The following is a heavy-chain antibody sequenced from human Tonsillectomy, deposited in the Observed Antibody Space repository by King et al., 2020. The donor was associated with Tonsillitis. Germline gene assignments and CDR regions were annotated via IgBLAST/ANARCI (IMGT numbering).Heavy chain of an antibody. Sequence: QLQESGPGLVKPSETLSLTCTVSGGSISRSSYYLGGIRPPPGEGLGGVGTILFSWSTHFNPSLKSRDTISVETSKNHFSLRLSSVTAAGTAVYYCATGRYTYGYEWGAVYWGQGTLVTVSS. J-gene: IGHJ4*02. CDR2: ILFSWST. CDR1: GGSISRSSYY. CDR3: ATGRYTYGYEWGAVY. D-gene: IGHD5-18*01. V-gene: IGHV4-39*01.